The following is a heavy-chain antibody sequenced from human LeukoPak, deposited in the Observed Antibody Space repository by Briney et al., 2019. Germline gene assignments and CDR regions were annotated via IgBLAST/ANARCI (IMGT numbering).Heavy chain of an antibody. J-gene: IGHJ4*02. D-gene: IGHD6-13*01. V-gene: IGHV4-39*01. CDR3: ARPGQLGRYHFDY. Sequence: PPETLSLTCTVSGGSISSSSYYWGWIRQPPGKGLEWIGSIYYSGSTYYNPSLKSRVTISVDTSKNQFSLKLSSVTAADTAVYYCARPGQLGRYHFDYWGQGTLVTVS. CDR1: GGSISSSSYY. CDR2: IYYSGST.